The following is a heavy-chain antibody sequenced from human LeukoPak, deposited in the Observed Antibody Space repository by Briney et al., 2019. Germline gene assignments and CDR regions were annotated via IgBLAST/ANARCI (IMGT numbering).Heavy chain of an antibody. CDR3: AKSPHYYDSSGYYYFDY. D-gene: IGHD3-22*01. CDR2: ISGSGGST. Sequence: GGSLRLSCAASGFTFSSYAMSWVRQAPGKGLEWVSAISGSGGSTYYADSVKGRFTISRDNSKNTLYLQMNSLRAEDTAVYYCAKSPHYYDSSGYYYFDYWGQGTPVTVSS. CDR1: GFTFSSYA. J-gene: IGHJ4*02. V-gene: IGHV3-23*01.